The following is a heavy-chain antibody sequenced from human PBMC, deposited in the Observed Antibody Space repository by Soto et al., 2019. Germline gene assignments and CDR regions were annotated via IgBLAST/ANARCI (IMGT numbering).Heavy chain of an antibody. CDR1: GFTFSSYW. V-gene: IGHV3-7*03. D-gene: IGHD6-19*01. CDR3: ARVDSSGWKNWYFDL. Sequence: EVQLVESGGGLVQPGGSLRLSCAASGFTFSSYWMSWVRQSPGKGLEWVANIKQDGSEKYYVDSVKGRYTISRDNAKNSRCLQMNSLRAEDTAVYYCARVDSSGWKNWYFDLWGRGTLVTVSS. J-gene: IGHJ2*01. CDR2: IKQDGSEK.